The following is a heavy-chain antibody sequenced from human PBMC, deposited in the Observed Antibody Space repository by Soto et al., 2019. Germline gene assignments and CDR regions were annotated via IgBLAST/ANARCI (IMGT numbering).Heavy chain of an antibody. D-gene: IGHD5-12*01. CDR2: ICYSRST. V-gene: IGHV4-59*01. Sequence: AETLSPTCTVSGGSIGSYYGSWTRQLPGKGLEWIGYICYSRSTNYTPSLKSRVTISVDKYKTQFSLKLSPVTAADTAVYYCDLSNVDSGYDWGTNYYYYYGMDVWGQGTTVTVSS. CDR3: DLSNVDSGYDWGTNYYYYYGMDV. CDR1: GGSIGSYY. J-gene: IGHJ6*02.